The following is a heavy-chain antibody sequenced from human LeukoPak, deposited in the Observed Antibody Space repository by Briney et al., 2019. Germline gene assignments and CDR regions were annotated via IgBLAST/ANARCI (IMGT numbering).Heavy chain of an antibody. CDR3: AREACSGGSCYSGRYYGMDV. V-gene: IGHV4-59*01. CDR2: IYYSGST. Sequence: ASETLSLTCTVSGGSISSYYWSWIRQPPGKGLEWIGYIYYSGSTNYNPSLKSRVTISVDTSKNQFSLKLSSVTAADTAVYYCAREACSGGSCYSGRYYGMDVWGQGTTVTVSS. J-gene: IGHJ6*02. D-gene: IGHD2-15*01. CDR1: GGSISSYY.